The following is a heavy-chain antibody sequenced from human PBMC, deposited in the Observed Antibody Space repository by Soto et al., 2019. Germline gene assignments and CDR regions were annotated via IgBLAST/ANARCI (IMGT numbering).Heavy chain of an antibody. CDR1: GGTISSYA. Sequence: SVKVSCKASGGTISSYAISWVRQAPGQGLEWLGVIIPMFRTANYAEKFQGRVTITADESTSTAYMELRSLRSEDTAVYYCATFPVSSGGNYLWFEAWSQGTLVTASS. CDR3: ATFPVSSGGNYLWFEA. CDR2: IIPMFRTA. J-gene: IGHJ5*02. D-gene: IGHD2-15*01. V-gene: IGHV1-69*13.